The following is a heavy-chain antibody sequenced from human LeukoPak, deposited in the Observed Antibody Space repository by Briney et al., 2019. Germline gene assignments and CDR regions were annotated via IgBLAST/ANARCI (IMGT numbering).Heavy chain of an antibody. Sequence: PGGSLRLSCTTPKFNFHNYGLTWVRQAPGKELEWVSSISGSGGSTQYAASVQGRFTISRDNSKNTLYLQMNSLRAEDTAVYYCARVSILVVPGALDYWGQGIPVTVSS. D-gene: IGHD2-2*01. J-gene: IGHJ4*02. CDR1: KFNFHNYG. V-gene: IGHV3-23*01. CDR3: ARVSILVVPGALDY. CDR2: ISGSGGST.